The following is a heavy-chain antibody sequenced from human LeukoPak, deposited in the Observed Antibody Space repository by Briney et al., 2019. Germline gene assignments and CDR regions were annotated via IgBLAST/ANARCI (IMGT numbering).Heavy chain of an antibody. CDR3: ARSDYGDYVDY. CDR2: IKQDGSAK. CDR1: GFTLSTYW. Sequence: GGSLRLSCAAPGFTLSTYWMSWVRQAPGKGLECVANIKQDGSAKYYVDSVKGRFTISRDNAKNSLYLQMNSLRAEDTAVYYCARSDYGDYVDYWGQGTLVTVSS. V-gene: IGHV3-7*05. D-gene: IGHD4-17*01. J-gene: IGHJ4*02.